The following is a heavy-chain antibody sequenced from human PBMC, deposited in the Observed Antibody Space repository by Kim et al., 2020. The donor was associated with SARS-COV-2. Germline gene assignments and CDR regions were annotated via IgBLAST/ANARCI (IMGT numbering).Heavy chain of an antibody. J-gene: IGHJ5*02. CDR2: IIPILGIA. Sequence: SVKVSCKASGGTFSSYTISWVRQAPGQGLEWMGRIIPILGIANYAQKFQGRVTITADKSTSTAYMELSSLRSEDTAVYYCARDREYTAMVLRRVSLLDPWGQGTLVTVSS. CDR1: GGTFSSYT. D-gene: IGHD5-18*01. V-gene: IGHV1-69*04. CDR3: ARDREYTAMVLRRVSLLDP.